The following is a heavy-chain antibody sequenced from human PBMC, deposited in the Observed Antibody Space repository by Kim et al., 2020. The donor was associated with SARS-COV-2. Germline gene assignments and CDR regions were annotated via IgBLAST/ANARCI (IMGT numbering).Heavy chain of an antibody. V-gene: IGHV4-34*01. CDR3: ARGRGGTTVVTLGLGYYYYYGMDG. D-gene: IGHD4-17*01. CDR1: GGSFSGYY. CDR2: INHSGSP. Sequence: SETLSLTCAVYGGSFSGYYWSWIRQPPGKGREWIGEINHSGSPNYNPSLKSRVTISVDTSKNQFSLKLSSVTAADTAVYYCARGRGGTTVVTLGLGYYYYYGMDGWGQGTTVTVSS. J-gene: IGHJ6*01.